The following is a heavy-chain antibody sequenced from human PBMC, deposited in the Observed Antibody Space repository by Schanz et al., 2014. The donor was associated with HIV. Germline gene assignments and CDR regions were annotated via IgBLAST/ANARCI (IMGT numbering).Heavy chain of an antibody. Sequence: QVQLVESGGGVVQPGKSLRLSCAASGFSFSSYGMHWVRQAPGKGLEWVAFISYDGSVKSYGDSVKGRFTISRDNSKNTLYLQMNSLRAEDTAVYYCTTDLRRLGELSFHYFDYWGQGTLVTVSS. J-gene: IGHJ4*02. CDR1: GFSFSSYG. V-gene: IGHV3-30*03. CDR3: TTDLRRLGELSFHYFDY. D-gene: IGHD3-16*02. CDR2: ISYDGSVK.